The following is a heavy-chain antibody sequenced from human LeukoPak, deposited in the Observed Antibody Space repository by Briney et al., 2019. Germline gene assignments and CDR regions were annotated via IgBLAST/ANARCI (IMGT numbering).Heavy chain of an antibody. CDR3: ARVPRRYGGPGAFDI. Sequence: PSETLSLTCTVSGGSISSSSYYWGWIRHPPGKGLEWIGSIYYSGSTYYNPSLKSRVTISVDTSKNQFSLKLSSVTAADTAVYYCARVPRRYGGPGAFDIWGQGTMVTVSS. CDR1: GGSISSSSYY. V-gene: IGHV4-39*07. CDR2: IYYSGST. D-gene: IGHD4-17*01. J-gene: IGHJ3*02.